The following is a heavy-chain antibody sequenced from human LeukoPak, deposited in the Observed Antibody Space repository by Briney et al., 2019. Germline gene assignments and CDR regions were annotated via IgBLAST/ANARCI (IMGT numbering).Heavy chain of an antibody. D-gene: IGHD3-22*01. Sequence: SETLSLTCTVSGGSISSGGYYWSWIRQHPGKGLEWIGYIYYSGSTYYNPSLKSRVTISVDTSKNQFSLKLSSVTAADTAVYYCARGYYSDDAFDIWGQGTMVTVSS. CDR1: GGSISSGGYY. J-gene: IGHJ3*02. CDR2: IYYSGST. CDR3: ARGYYSDDAFDI. V-gene: IGHV4-31*03.